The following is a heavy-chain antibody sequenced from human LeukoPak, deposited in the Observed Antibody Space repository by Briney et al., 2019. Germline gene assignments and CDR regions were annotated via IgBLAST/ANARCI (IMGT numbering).Heavy chain of an antibody. Sequence: SETLFLACAVYGGSFSGYHWSWIRQPPGKGLEWIGEINHSGSTNYNPSLKSRVTISVDTSKNQFSLKLSSVTAADTAVYYCARAGIVVVPAARGRDYYYYGMDVWGKGTTVTVSS. CDR3: ARAGIVVVPAARGRDYYYYGMDV. V-gene: IGHV4-34*01. CDR2: INHSGST. J-gene: IGHJ6*04. CDR1: GGSFSGYH. D-gene: IGHD2-2*01.